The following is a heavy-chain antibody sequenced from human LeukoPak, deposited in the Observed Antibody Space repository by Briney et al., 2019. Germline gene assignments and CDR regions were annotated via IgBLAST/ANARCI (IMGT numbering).Heavy chain of an antibody. CDR2: IYYGGST. CDR1: AYSITYGHQ. V-gene: IGHV4-38-2*02. CDR3: ARDRDIAALHFDY. Sequence: SETLSLTCAVSAYSITYGHQWGWIRQSPGRGLEWIGHIYYGGSTSYNPSLKSRVTISVDTSKNQFSLKLSSVTAADTAVYYCARDRDIAALHFDYWGQGTLVTVSS. J-gene: IGHJ4*02. D-gene: IGHD6-6*01.